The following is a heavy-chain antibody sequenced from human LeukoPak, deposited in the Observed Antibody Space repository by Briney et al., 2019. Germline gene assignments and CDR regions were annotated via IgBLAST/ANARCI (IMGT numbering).Heavy chain of an antibody. CDR3: ATNGGGDSGYGNFDY. V-gene: IGHV3-30*02. J-gene: IGHJ4*02. CDR1: GFTFSSYG. Sequence: GGSLRLSCAASGFTFSSYGMHWVRQAPGKGLEWVAFIRYDGAIKYYADYVKGRFIISRDNSKNTLYLQMNRLRAEDTALYYCATNGGGDSGYGNFDYWGQGILVTVSS. CDR2: IRYDGAIK. D-gene: IGHD5-12*01.